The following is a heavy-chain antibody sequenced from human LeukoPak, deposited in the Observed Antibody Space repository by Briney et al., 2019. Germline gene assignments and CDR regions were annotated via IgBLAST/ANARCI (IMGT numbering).Heavy chain of an antibody. CDR3: ASGVATVTQYYFDY. CDR1: GFTVSSNY. D-gene: IGHD4-17*01. V-gene: IGHV3-53*01. CDR2: IYSGGST. Sequence: GGFLRLSCAASGFTVSSNYMSWVRQAPGKGLEWVSIIYSGGSTYYADFVKGRFTISRDNSKNTLYLQMNSLRVEDTAVYYCASGVATVTQYYFDYWGQGTLVTVSS. J-gene: IGHJ4*02.